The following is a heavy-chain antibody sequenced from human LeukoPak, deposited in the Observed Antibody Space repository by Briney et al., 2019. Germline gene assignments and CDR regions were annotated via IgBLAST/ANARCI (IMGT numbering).Heavy chain of an antibody. CDR3: ARSFSDFWNGYHYYYYYYMDV. D-gene: IGHD3-3*01. J-gene: IGHJ6*03. CDR1: GFTFSSYS. Sequence: GGSLRLSCAASGFTFSSYSMNWVRQAPGKGLEWVSYISSSSTIYYADSVKGRFTISRDNGKNSLYLQMNSLRVEDTAVYYCARSFSDFWNGYHYYYYYYMDVWGKGTTVTVSS. CDR2: ISSSSTI. V-gene: IGHV3-48*01.